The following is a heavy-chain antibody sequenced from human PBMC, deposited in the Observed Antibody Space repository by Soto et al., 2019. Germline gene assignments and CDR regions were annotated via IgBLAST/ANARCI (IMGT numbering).Heavy chain of an antibody. J-gene: IGHJ5*02. D-gene: IGHD2-15*01. CDR2: IYHSGST. CDR1: GGSISSGGYS. CDR3: ARASGYCSGGSCPAGWFDP. Sequence: SETLSLTCAVSGGSISSGGYSWSWIRQPPGKGLEWIGDIYHSGSTYYNPSLKSRVTISVDRSKKQFSLKLSSVTAADTAVYYCARASGYCSGGSCPAGWFDPWGQGTLVTVS. V-gene: IGHV4-30-2*01.